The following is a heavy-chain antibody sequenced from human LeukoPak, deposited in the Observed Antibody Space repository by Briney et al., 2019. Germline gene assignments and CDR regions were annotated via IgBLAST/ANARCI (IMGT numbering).Heavy chain of an antibody. CDR2: IYTSGST. CDR1: GGSISSYY. D-gene: IGHD2-15*01. Sequence: SETLSLTCTVSGGSISSYYRSWIRQPAGKGLEWIGRIYTSGSTNYNPSLKSRVTMSVDTSKNQFSLKLSSVTAADTAVYYCARDLGYCSGGSCYSNWFDPWGQGTLVTVSS. CDR3: ARDLGYCSGGSCYSNWFDP. J-gene: IGHJ5*02. V-gene: IGHV4-4*07.